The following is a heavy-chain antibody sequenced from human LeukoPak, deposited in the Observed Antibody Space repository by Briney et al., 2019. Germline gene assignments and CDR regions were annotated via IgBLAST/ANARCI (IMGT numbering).Heavy chain of an antibody. D-gene: IGHD2-2*01. V-gene: IGHV3-23*01. J-gene: IGHJ6*03. CDR1: GFTFSSYA. Sequence: GGSLRLSCAASGFTFSSYAMSWVRQAPGKGLEWVSAISGSGGSTYYANSVKGRFTISRDNSKNTLYLQMNSLRAEDTAVYYCAKGGGPAAHYYYYMDVWGKGTTVTVSS. CDR3: AKGGGPAAHYYYYMDV. CDR2: ISGSGGST.